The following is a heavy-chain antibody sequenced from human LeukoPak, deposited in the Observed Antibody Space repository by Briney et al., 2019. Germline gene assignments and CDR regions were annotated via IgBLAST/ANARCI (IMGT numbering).Heavy chain of an antibody. CDR2: ISSSGSTI. J-gene: IGHJ4*02. CDR3: AREGGAGYDSSGYYYFGY. V-gene: IGHV3-48*03. D-gene: IGHD3-22*01. Sequence: GGSLRLSCAASGFTFSSYEMNWVRQAPGKGLEWVSYISSSGSTIYYADSAKGRFTISRDNAKNSLYLQMNSLRAGDTAVYYCAREGGAGYDSSGYYYFGYWGQGTLVTVSS. CDR1: GFTFSSYE.